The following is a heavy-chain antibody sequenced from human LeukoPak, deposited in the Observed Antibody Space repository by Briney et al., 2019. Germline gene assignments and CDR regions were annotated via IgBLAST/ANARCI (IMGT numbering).Heavy chain of an antibody. CDR3: ARGYWFYFDY. Sequence: KASETLSLTCSVSGDSLSTYYWAWIRQSAGKGLEWIGRISASGNTQYNPSLKSRVTISADTSKNQFSLKVSSVTAADTAVYYCARGYWFYFDYWGQGTLVTVSS. V-gene: IGHV4-4*07. CDR1: GDSLSTYY. J-gene: IGHJ4*02. CDR2: ISASGNT. D-gene: IGHD2-8*02.